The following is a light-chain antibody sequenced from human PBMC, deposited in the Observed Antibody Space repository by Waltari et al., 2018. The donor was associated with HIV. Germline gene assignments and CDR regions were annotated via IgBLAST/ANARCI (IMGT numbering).Light chain of an antibody. Sequence: DIQMTQSPSTLSASVGDRVTITCRASQSISSWLAWYQQKAGRAPKLLIYKASNLETGVPSRFSGTGSVTEFTLTITSVQPDDFGTYYCQQYDTYYRTFGQGTKVEI. J-gene: IGKJ1*01. CDR1: QSISSW. CDR3: QQYDTYYRT. V-gene: IGKV1-5*03. CDR2: KAS.